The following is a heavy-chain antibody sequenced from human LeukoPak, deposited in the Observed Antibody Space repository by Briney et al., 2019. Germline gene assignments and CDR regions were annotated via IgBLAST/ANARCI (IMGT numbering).Heavy chain of an antibody. CDR2: ISSSGSTI. D-gene: IGHD3-22*01. Sequence: GGSLRLSCAASGFTFSDYYMSWIRQAPGKGLEWVSYISSSGSTIYSADSVKGRFTISRDNAKNSLYLQMNSLRAEDTAVYYCARDYYDSNGYPFWEYWGQGTLVTVSS. CDR3: ARDYYDSNGYPFWEY. V-gene: IGHV3-11*04. J-gene: IGHJ4*02. CDR1: GFTFSDYY.